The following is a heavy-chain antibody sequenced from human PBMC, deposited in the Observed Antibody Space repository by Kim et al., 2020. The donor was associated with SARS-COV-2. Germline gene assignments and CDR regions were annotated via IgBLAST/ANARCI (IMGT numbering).Heavy chain of an antibody. CDR3: ARWRGSGSYSRFDP. CDR1: GGTFSSYA. CDR2: IIPILGIA. J-gene: IGHJ5*02. Sequence: SVKVSCKASGGTFSSYAISWVRQAPGQGLEWMGRIIPILGIANYAQKFQGRVTITADKSTSTAYMELSSLRSEDTAVYYCARWRGSGSYSRFDPWGQGTLVTVSS. V-gene: IGHV1-69*04. D-gene: IGHD3-10*01.